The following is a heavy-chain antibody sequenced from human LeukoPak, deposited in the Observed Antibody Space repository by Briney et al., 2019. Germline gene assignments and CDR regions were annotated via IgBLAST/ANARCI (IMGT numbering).Heavy chain of an antibody. D-gene: IGHD1-26*01. CDR2: INPNSGGT. J-gene: IGHJ4*02. V-gene: IGHV1-2*02. CDR1: GYTFTGYY. CDR3: ARSPDKYSGSYSLDY. Sequence: GASVKVSCKASGYTFTGYYMHWVRQAPGQGLEWMGLINPNSGGTNYAQKFQGRVTMTRDTSISTAYMELSRLRSDDTAVYYCARSPDKYSGSYSLDYWGQGTLVTVSS.